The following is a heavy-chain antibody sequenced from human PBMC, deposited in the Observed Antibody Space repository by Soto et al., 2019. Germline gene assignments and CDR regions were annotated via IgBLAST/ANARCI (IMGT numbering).Heavy chain of an antibody. CDR2: ISYSGNP. Sequence: QVQLQESGPGLVKPSETLSLTCTASGASISSYYWSWIRQPPGKGLEWIGHISYSGNPDYNPSLNGRVTMSVDTSKNQCSLKMTCVTAVDTAVYYCARHYSADPFDYWGQGTLVTVSS. D-gene: IGHD2-21*01. J-gene: IGHJ4*02. CDR1: GASISSYY. V-gene: IGHV4-59*08. CDR3: ARHYSADPFDY.